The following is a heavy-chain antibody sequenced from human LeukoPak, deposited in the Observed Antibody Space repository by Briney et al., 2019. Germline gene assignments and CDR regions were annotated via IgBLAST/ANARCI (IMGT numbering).Heavy chain of an antibody. CDR2: IYYSGST. CDR1: GGSISSSSYY. CDR3: ARQDVYCSSTSCAGDFDY. Sequence: KPSETLSLTCTVSGGSISSSSYYWGWIRQPPGKGLEWIGSIYYSGSTYYNPSLKSRVTISVDTSKNQFSLKLSSVTAADTAVYYCARQDVYCSSTSCAGDFDYWGQGTLVTVSS. V-gene: IGHV4-39*01. D-gene: IGHD2-2*01. J-gene: IGHJ4*02.